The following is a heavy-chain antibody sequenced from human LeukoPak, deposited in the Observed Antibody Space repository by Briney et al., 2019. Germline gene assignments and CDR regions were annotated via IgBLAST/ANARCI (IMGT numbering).Heavy chain of an antibody. CDR3: ARDYSSSWFNDWFDP. CDR2: IYTSGST. CDR1: GGSISSYY. D-gene: IGHD6-13*01. V-gene: IGHV4-4*07. Sequence: SETLSLTCTVSGGSISSYYWSWIRQPAGKGLEWIGRIYTSGSTNYNPSLKSRVTMSVDTSKNQFSLKLSSVTAADTGVYYCARDYSSSWFNDWFDPWGQGTLVTVSS. J-gene: IGHJ5*02.